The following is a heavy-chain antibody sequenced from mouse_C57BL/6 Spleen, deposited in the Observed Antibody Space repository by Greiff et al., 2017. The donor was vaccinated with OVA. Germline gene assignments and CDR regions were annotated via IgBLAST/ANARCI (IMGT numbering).Heavy chain of an antibody. CDR1: GYTFTSYW. Sequence: VQLQQPGAELVRPGSSVKLSCKASGYTFTSYWMHWVKQRPIQGLEWIGNIDPSDSETHYNQKFKDKATLTVDKSSSTAYMQLSSLTSEDSAVYYCARRGYYYGSSYEYFDVWGTGTTVTVSS. CDR3: ARRGYYYGSSYEYFDV. J-gene: IGHJ1*03. V-gene: IGHV1-52*01. CDR2: IDPSDSET. D-gene: IGHD1-1*01.